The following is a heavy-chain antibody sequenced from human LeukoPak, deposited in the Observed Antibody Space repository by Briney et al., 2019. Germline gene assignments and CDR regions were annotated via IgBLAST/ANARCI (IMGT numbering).Heavy chain of an antibody. J-gene: IGHJ5*02. Sequence: ASVKVSCKASGGTFSSYTISWVRQAPGQGLEWMGWINPNSGGTNYAQKFQGRVTMTRDTSISTAYMELSRLRSDDTAVYYCARLLPGIAAVKPSFRFDPWGQGTLVTVSS. CDR2: INPNSGGT. D-gene: IGHD6-13*01. V-gene: IGHV1-2*02. CDR3: ARLLPGIAAVKPSFRFDP. CDR1: GGTFSSYT.